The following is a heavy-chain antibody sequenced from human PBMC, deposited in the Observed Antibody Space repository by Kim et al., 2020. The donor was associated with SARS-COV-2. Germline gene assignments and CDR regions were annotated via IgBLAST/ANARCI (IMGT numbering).Heavy chain of an antibody. Sequence: GGSLRLSCAASGFTFSSYSMNWVRQAPGKGLEWVSSISSSSSYIYYADSVKGRFTISRDNAKNSLYLQMNSLRAEDTAVYYCARAGNWNTLQGNNYYYGMDVWGQGTTVTVSS. D-gene: IGHD1-20*01. CDR2: ISSSSSYI. CDR3: ARAGNWNTLQGNNYYYGMDV. V-gene: IGHV3-21*01. CDR1: GFTFSSYS. J-gene: IGHJ6*02.